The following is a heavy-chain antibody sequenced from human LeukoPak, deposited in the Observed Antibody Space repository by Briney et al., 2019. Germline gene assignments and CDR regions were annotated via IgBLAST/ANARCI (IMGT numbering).Heavy chain of an antibody. CDR1: GDSISSSSYY. V-gene: IGHV4-39*07. CDR2: IYHSGST. Sequence: SETLSLTCTVSGDSISSSSYYWGWIRQPPGKGLEWIGSIYHSGSTYYNPSLKSRVTISVDTSKNQFSLKLSSVTAADTAVYYCARDHRGEYGYVSYWGQGTLVTVSS. D-gene: IGHD5-18*01. J-gene: IGHJ4*02. CDR3: ARDHRGEYGYVSY.